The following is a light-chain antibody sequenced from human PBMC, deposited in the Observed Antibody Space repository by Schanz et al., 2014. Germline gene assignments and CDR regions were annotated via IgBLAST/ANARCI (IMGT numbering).Light chain of an antibody. CDR3: QQNGSS. V-gene: IGKV3-20*01. CDR1: QSVSSN. CDR2: DAF. J-gene: IGKJ1*01. Sequence: EIVLTQSPGTLSVSPGERATLSCRASQSVSSNLAWYQQTPGQAPRLLIYDAFNRATDIPARFSGSGSGTDFTLTISRLEPEDFAVCYCQQNGSSFGQGTKVEIK.